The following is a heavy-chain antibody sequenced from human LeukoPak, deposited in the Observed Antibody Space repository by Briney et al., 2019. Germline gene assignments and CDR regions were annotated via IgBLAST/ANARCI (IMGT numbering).Heavy chain of an antibody. D-gene: IGHD4-17*01. CDR2: ISYDGSNR. CDR1: GFTFRSYC. V-gene: IGHV3-30*18. CDR3: AKVGSRVTSAPDDY. J-gene: IGHJ4*02. Sequence: GSTLRLFCAASGFTFRSYCVHGVSRAPAKGLVGVAVISYDGSNRYYADSVKGRFTISRDNSKNTLYLELNSLRAEDTAVYYCAKVGSRVTSAPDDYWGQGTLVTVSS.